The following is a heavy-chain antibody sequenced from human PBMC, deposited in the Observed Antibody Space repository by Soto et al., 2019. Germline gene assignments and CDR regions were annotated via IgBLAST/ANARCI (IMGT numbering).Heavy chain of an antibody. V-gene: IGHV1-2*02. CDR1: EHTSTIYY. Sequence: QAHLVQSGAEVRKPGASVKVSCQALEHTSTIYYIHWVRQARGQGLEWMGWINADSEDTTYAEDFHGIVNFTRHTSTRTFHMELSRLRLDDTAMYFCATRDYDILTGYLHIWGQGTLITISS. CDR3: ATRDYDILTGYLHI. J-gene: IGHJ1*01. D-gene: IGHD3-9*01. CDR2: INADSEDT.